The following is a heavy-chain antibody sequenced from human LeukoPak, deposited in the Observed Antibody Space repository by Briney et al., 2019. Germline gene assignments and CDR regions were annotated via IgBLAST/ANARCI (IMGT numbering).Heavy chain of an antibody. CDR1: GFTFSSDE. Sequence: GGSLRLSCAASGFTFSSDEMNWVRQAPGKGLEWVSYISSSGSTIYYADSVKGRFTISRDNAKNSLYPQMNSLRAEDTAVYYCAELGITMIGGVWGKGTTVTISS. J-gene: IGHJ6*04. CDR2: ISSSGSTI. D-gene: IGHD3-10*02. V-gene: IGHV3-48*03. CDR3: AELGITMIGGV.